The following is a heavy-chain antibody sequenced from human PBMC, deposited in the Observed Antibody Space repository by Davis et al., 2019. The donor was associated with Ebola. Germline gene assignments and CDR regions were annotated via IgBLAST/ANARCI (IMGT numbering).Heavy chain of an antibody. CDR1: GFTFGVSA. V-gene: IGHV3-73*01. CDR2: IRTTTNNYAT. Sequence: GESLNISCAASGFTFGVSAIHWVRQAHEQLLEWVGRIRTTTNNYATAYAAAVKGRFTISRDNSKNTLYLQMNSLRAEDTAVYYCARSSILDYWAQGTLVSVSS. D-gene: IGHD2/OR15-2a*01. J-gene: IGHJ4*02. CDR3: ARSSILDY.